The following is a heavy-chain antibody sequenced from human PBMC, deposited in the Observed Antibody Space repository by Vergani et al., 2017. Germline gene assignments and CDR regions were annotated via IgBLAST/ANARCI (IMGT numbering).Heavy chain of an antibody. CDR3: AAKLITGRPRDWYFDL. CDR1: GFTFDDYA. CDR2: ISWNSGSI. D-gene: IGHD3-16*01. Sequence: EVQLVESGGGLVQPGRSLKLSCAASGFTFDDYAMHWVRQAPGKGLGWVSGISWNSGSIGYADSVKGRFTISRDNAKNSLYLQMNSLRAEDTAVYYCAAKLITGRPRDWYFDLWGRGTLVTVSS. J-gene: IGHJ2*01. V-gene: IGHV3-9*01.